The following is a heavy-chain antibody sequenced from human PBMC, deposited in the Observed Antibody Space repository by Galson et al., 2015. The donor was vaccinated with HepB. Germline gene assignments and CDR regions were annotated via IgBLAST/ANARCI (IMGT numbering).Heavy chain of an antibody. Sequence: SLRLSCAASGSTFSDDDMSWIRQAPGKGLEWVSYISDSGSTMYYADSVKGRFTISRDNAKNSLSLQMDSLSADDTAIYFCARTTIFWGREDYYYYMDVWGIGTTVTVSS. CDR1: GSTFSDDD. J-gene: IGHJ6*03. CDR3: ARTTIFWGREDYYYYMDV. V-gene: IGHV3-11*01. CDR2: ISDSGSTM. D-gene: IGHD5-24*01.